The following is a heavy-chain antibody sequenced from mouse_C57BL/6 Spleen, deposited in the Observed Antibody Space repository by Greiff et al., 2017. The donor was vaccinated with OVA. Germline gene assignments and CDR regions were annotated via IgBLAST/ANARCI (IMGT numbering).Heavy chain of an antibody. Sequence: EVQLQESGAELVRPGASVKLSCTASGFNIKDDYMHWVKQRPEQGLEWIGWIDPENGDTEYASKFQGKATITADTSSNAAYLQLSSLTSEDTAVYYCTTYYGSSGYAMDYWGQGTSVTVSS. CDR3: TTYYGSSGYAMDY. J-gene: IGHJ4*01. V-gene: IGHV14-4*01. D-gene: IGHD1-1*01. CDR1: GFNIKDDY. CDR2: IDPENGDT.